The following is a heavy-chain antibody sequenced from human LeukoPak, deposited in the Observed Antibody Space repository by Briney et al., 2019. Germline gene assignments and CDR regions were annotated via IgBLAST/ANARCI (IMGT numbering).Heavy chain of an antibody. V-gene: IGHV3-9*01. Sequence: SGGSLRLSCAGSGFIFNNYAMHWVRQPPGKGLEWVSGISWNSGSIDYADSVKGRFTISRDNAKNSLYLQMNSLRAEDTAVYYCARSVDIDYWGQGTLVTVSS. J-gene: IGHJ4*02. D-gene: IGHD1-26*01. CDR2: ISWNSGSI. CDR1: GFIFNNYA. CDR3: ARSVDIDY.